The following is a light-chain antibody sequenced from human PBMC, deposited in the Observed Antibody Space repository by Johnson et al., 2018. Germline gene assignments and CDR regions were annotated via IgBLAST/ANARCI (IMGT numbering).Light chain of an antibody. Sequence: QSVLTQPPSVSAAPGQKVTISCSGSSSNIGNNYVSWYQQLPGTAPKLLIYENNKRPSGIPDRFSGHKSDTSATLGITGLQTGDYADYYCGTWDSSPRAGKVFGAVTKVTF. V-gene: IGLV1-51*02. CDR3: GTWDSSPRAGKV. J-gene: IGLJ1*01. CDR1: SSNIGNNY. CDR2: ENN.